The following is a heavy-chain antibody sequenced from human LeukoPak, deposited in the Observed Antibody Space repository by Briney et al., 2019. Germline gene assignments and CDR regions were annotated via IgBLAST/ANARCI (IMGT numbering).Heavy chain of an antibody. CDR1: GFTFSSYW. CDR3: AKGRRFGVDAFDI. Sequence: QPGGSLRLSCAASGFTFSSYWMHWVRHAPGKGLVWVSRINSDGSSTSYADSVKGRFTISRDNSKNTLYLQMNSLRAEDTAVYYCAKGRRFGVDAFDIWGQGTMVTVSS. J-gene: IGHJ3*02. CDR2: INSDGSST. D-gene: IGHD3-10*01. V-gene: IGHV3-74*01.